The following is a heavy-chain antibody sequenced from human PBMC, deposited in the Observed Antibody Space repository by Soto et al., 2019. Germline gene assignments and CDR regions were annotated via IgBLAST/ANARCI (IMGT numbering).Heavy chain of an antibody. CDR1: GFTFTNYG. Sequence: QVQLVESGGGAVQPGRSLRLSCAASGFTFTNYGMHWVRQAPGKGLEWVSIISYDGNHAYYADFVRGRFTISRDDSKNTLYLHLNSLRAEDTAVYYCAKDADYGSGSYDPPDYWGQGTLVAVSS. V-gene: IGHV3-30*18. CDR2: ISYDGNHA. J-gene: IGHJ4*02. D-gene: IGHD3-10*01. CDR3: AKDADYGSGSYDPPDY.